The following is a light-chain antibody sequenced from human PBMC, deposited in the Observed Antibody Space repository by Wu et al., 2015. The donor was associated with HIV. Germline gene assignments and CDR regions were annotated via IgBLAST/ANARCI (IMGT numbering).Light chain of an antibody. CDR2: ATS. CDR1: QDISNY. V-gene: IGKV1-27*01. CDR3: QAYDSVPVI. J-gene: IGKJ4*01. Sequence: IQLTQSPIPLSASVGDRLNIICRASQDISNYLAWYQQTPGKPPKLLIYATSNLQPGVPSRFSAVGSGTHFTLSISSLQPEDVGTYFCQAYDSVPVIFGGGTKVEIK.